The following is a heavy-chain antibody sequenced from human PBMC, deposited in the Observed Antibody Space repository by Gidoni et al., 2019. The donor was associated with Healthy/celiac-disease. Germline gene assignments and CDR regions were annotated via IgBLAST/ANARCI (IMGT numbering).Heavy chain of an antibody. CDR2: ISYDGSNK. Sequence: QVQLVESGGGVVQPGRSLRLSCAASGFTFSSYAMHWVRQAPGKGLEWVAVISYDGSNKYYADSVKGRFTISRDNSKNTLYLQMNSLIAEDTAVYYCASCSSTSCSGPYNWFDPWGQGTLVTVSS. CDR3: ASCSSTSCSGPYNWFDP. CDR1: GFTFSSYA. J-gene: IGHJ5*02. D-gene: IGHD2-2*01. V-gene: IGHV3-30-3*01.